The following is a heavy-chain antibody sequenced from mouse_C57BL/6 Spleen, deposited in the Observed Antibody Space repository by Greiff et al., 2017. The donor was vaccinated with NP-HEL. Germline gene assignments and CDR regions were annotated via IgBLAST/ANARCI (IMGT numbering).Heavy chain of an antibody. Sequence: VQLQQSGPELVKPGASVKISCKASGYTFTDYYMNWVKQSHGKSLEWIGDINPNNGGTSYNQKFKGKATLTVDKSSSTAYMELRSLTSEDSAVYYCARIDSFFDYWGQGTTLTVSS. CDR3: ARIDSFFDY. J-gene: IGHJ2*01. V-gene: IGHV1-26*01. CDR2: INPNNGGT. CDR1: GYTFTDYY. D-gene: IGHD2-4*01.